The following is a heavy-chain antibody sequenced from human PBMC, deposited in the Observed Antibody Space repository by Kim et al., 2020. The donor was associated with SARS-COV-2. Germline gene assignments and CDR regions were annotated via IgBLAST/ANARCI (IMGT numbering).Heavy chain of an antibody. CDR3: ARAHPWQQLVPSAFDI. CDR2: INPNSGGT. Sequence: ASVKVSCKASGYTFTGYYMHWVRQAPGQGLEWMGWINPNSGGTNYAQKFQGRVTMTRDTSISTAYMELSRLRSDDTAVYYCARAHPWQQLVPSAFDIWGQGTMVTVSS. CDR1: GYTFTGYY. D-gene: IGHD6-13*01. V-gene: IGHV1-2*02. J-gene: IGHJ3*02.